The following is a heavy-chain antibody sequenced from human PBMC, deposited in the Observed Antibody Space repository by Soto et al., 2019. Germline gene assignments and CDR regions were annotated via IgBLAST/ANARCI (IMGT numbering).Heavy chain of an antibody. D-gene: IGHD5-12*01. V-gene: IGHV1-69*08. CDR3: ARDSPIGSTFSGYEAIDY. CDR1: GGTFSNDI. J-gene: IGHJ4*02. CDR2: IIPLLDIT. Sequence: QVQLVQSGAEVKKPGSSVKVSCKTSGGTFSNDIFTCVRQAPGQGLEWMGRIIPLLDITNYAQKFQGRVTITADKSTSTAYMELNSLRSEDTAVYYCARDSPIGSTFSGYEAIDYWGQGTLVTVSS.